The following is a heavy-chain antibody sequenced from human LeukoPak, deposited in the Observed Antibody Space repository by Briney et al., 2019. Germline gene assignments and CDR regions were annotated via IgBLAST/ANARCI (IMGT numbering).Heavy chain of an antibody. CDR2: TNSDGSST. CDR3: AKDSAFYYIDV. V-gene: IGHV3-74*01. D-gene: IGHD3-10*01. Sequence: GGSLRLSCAASGFTFSSYWMHWVRQAPGKGLVWVSRTNSDGSSTSYADSVKGRFTISRDNAKNTLYLQMNSLKGDDTAVYYCAKDSAFYYIDVWGKGTTVIISS. J-gene: IGHJ6*03. CDR1: GFTFSSYW.